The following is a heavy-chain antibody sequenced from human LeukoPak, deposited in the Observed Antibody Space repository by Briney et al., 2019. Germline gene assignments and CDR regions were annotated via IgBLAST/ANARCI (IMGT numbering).Heavy chain of an antibody. Sequence: GESLKISCKGSEYSFATYWIGWVRQMPGQGLEWMGIIFPGDSDTRYSPSFQGQVTISADKSISTAYLQWSSLKASDTAIYYCASEYCSGGDCYFDYWGQGTLVTVSS. V-gene: IGHV5-51*01. CDR1: EYSFATYW. J-gene: IGHJ4*02. CDR2: IFPGDSDT. CDR3: ASEYCSGGDCYFDY. D-gene: IGHD2-15*01.